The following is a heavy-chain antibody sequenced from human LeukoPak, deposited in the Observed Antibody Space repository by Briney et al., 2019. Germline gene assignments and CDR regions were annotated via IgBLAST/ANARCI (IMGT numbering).Heavy chain of an antibody. Sequence: GGSLRLSCAASGFTFNSYSMNWVRQAPGKGLEWVSYISSSSSTIYYADSVKGRFTISRDNSKNTLYLQMNSLRAEDTAVYYCAKTVGATIHTNWFDPWGQGTLVTVSS. CDR1: GFTFNSYS. J-gene: IGHJ5*02. CDR3: AKTVGATIHTNWFDP. V-gene: IGHV3-48*01. D-gene: IGHD1-26*01. CDR2: ISSSSSTI.